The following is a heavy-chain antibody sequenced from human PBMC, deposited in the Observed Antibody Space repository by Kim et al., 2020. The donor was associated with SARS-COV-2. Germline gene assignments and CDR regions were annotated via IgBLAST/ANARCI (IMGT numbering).Heavy chain of an antibody. J-gene: IGHJ6*02. D-gene: IGHD2-21*01. CDR3: AKDQAESRIRQIDYYYYGMDV. Sequence: FTISRDTSKNTLYLQMNSLRSEDTAVYYCAKDQAESRIRQIDYYYYGMDVWGQGTTVTVSS. V-gene: IGHV3-30*02.